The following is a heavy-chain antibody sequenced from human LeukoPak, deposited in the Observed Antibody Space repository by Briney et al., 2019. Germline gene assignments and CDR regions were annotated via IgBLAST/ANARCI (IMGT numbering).Heavy chain of an antibody. CDR3: ATLYGSSAGTFDI. V-gene: IGHV4-39*01. D-gene: IGHD6-6*01. CDR2: IYYSGST. J-gene: IGHJ3*02. Sequence: SETLSLTCIVSGGSLSSSSYYWGWIRQPPGKVLEWIGTIYYSGSTYYNPSLKRRVTISVYSSKNQFSLKLSSVPAADPAVFYCATLYGSSAGTFDIWGQGTVVTVSS. CDR1: GGSLSSSSYY.